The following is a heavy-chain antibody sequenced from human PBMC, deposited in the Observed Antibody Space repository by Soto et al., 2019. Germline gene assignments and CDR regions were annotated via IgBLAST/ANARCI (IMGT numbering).Heavy chain of an antibody. CDR1: GFTFSSYG. D-gene: IGHD3-10*01. Sequence: GESLKISCAASGFTFSSYGMHWVRQAPGKGLEWVAVIWYDGSNKYYADSVKGRFTISRDNSKNTLYLQMNSLRAEDTAVYYCARSFGELLFLDYWGQGTLVAVSS. J-gene: IGHJ4*02. CDR3: ARSFGELLFLDY. CDR2: IWYDGSNK. V-gene: IGHV3-33*01.